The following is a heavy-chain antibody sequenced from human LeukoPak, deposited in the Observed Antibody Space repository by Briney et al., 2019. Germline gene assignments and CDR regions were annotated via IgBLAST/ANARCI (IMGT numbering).Heavy chain of an antibody. V-gene: IGHV3-23*01. CDR1: GFTFSIYG. CDR3: AKRGSPYSSSWYFDNY. D-gene: IGHD6-13*01. CDR2: MSGSGGST. Sequence: GGSLRLSCAASGFTFSIYGMSWVRQAPGRGLEWVSAMSGSGGSTYYADSVKGRFTISRDNSKNTLYLQMNSLRAEDTAVYYCAKRGSPYSSSWYFDNYWGQGTLVTVSS. J-gene: IGHJ4*02.